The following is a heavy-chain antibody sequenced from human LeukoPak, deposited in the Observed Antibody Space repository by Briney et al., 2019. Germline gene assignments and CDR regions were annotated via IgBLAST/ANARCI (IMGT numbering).Heavy chain of an antibody. J-gene: IGHJ5*01. V-gene: IGHV3-11*01. CDR2: IDSSGDVI. D-gene: IGHD6-13*01. CDR1: GFTFSDYY. CDR3: AKGTHSSSWHWFDS. Sequence: GGSLRLSCAASGFTFSDYYMTWIRQAPGKGLEWLSYIDSSGDVIYDADSVKGRFTISRDNAKNSVFLQMNSLRAEDTAVYYCAKGTHSSSWHWFDSWGQGTLVTVSS.